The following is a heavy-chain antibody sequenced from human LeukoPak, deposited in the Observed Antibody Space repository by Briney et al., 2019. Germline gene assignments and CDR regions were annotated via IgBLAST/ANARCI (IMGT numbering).Heavy chain of an antibody. D-gene: IGHD2-15*01. Sequence: ASVKVSCKASGYTFTGYYMHWVRQAPGQGLEWMGRINPNSGGTNYAQKFQGRVTMTRDTSISTAYMELSSLRSEDTAVYYCARHVAPLACGGSCYFWFDPWGQGTLVTVSS. CDR3: ARHVAPLACGGSCYFWFDP. J-gene: IGHJ5*02. V-gene: IGHV1-2*06. CDR1: GYTFTGYY. CDR2: INPNSGGT.